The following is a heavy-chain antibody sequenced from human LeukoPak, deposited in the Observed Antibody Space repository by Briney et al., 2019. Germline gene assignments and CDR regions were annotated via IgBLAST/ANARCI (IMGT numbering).Heavy chain of an antibody. D-gene: IGHD5-18*01. CDR2: IYYSGST. V-gene: IGHV4-59*01. CDR3: AATVDTAMDGFDY. CDR1: GGSISDNY. Sequence: PSETLSLTCTVSGGSISDNYWSWIRQPPGKGLEWIGYIYYSGSTNYNPSLKSRVTISVDTSKNQFSLKLSSVTAADTAVYYCAATVDTAMDGFDYWGQGTLVTVSS. J-gene: IGHJ4*02.